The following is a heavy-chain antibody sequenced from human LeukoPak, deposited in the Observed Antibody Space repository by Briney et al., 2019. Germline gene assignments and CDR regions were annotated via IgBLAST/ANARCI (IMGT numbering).Heavy chain of an antibody. J-gene: IGHJ4*02. CDR1: GFTFSSYS. CDR3: ARYGAHYYDSSGYSTFDY. CDR2: ISSSSSYI. D-gene: IGHD3-22*01. Sequence: GGSLGLSCAASGFTFSSYSMNWVRQAPGKGLEWVSSISSSSSYIYYADSVKGRFTISRDNAKNSLYLQMNSLRAEDTAVYYCARYGAHYYDSSGYSTFDYWGQGTLVTVSS. V-gene: IGHV3-21*01.